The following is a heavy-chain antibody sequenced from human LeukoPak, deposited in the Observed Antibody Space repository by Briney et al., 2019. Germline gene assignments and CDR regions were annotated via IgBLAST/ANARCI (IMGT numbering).Heavy chain of an antibody. CDR2: ISAYNGNT. J-gene: IGHJ6*03. CDR1: GYTFTSYG. V-gene: IGHV1-18*01. D-gene: IGHD6-13*01. Sequence: GASVKVSCKASGYTFTSYGISWVRQAPGQGLEWMGWISAYNGNTNYAQKLQGRVTMTTDTSTSTAYMELRSLRSDDTAVYYCASSSSGSSPEGNYYMDVWGKGTPVTVSS. CDR3: ASSSSGSSPEGNYYMDV.